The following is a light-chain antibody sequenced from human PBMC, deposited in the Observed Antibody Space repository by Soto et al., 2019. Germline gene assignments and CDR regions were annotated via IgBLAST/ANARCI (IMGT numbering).Light chain of an antibody. CDR1: QSVSGN. Sequence: EIVMTQSPATLSVSPGERATLSCRASQSVSGNLAWYQQKPGQAPRLLIFRASTRATGIPDRFSGSGSGTEFTLTICSLQSEDFAVYYCQQYNNWPKMFGQGTKVDIK. J-gene: IGKJ1*01. V-gene: IGKV3-15*01. CDR3: QQYNNWPKM. CDR2: RAS.